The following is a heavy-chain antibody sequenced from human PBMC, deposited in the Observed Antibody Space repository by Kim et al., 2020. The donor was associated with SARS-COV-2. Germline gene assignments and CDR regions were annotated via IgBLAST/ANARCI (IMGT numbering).Heavy chain of an antibody. CDR2: IYTSGST. CDR1: GGSISSYY. CDR3: ARGSSSWAINWFDP. D-gene: IGHD6-13*01. Sequence: SETLSLTCTVSGGSISSYYWSWIRQPAGKGLEWIGRIYTSGSTNYNPSLKSRVTMSVDTSKNQFSLKLSSVTAADTAVYYCARGSSSWAINWFDPWGQGTLVTVSS. J-gene: IGHJ5*02. V-gene: IGHV4-4*07.